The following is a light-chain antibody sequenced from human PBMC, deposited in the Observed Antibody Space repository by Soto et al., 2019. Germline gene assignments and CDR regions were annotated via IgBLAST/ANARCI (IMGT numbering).Light chain of an antibody. Sequence: VLTQPPSVSGAPGQRFTISCTVMGSNIGAGYDVHWYQQLPGTAPKLLIYGNSNRPSGVPDRFSGSKSGTSASLAITGLQAEDEADYYCQSYDSSLSVLYVFGTGTKVTVL. CDR3: QSYDSSLSVLYV. CDR1: GSNIGAGYD. V-gene: IGLV1-40*01. J-gene: IGLJ1*01. CDR2: GNS.